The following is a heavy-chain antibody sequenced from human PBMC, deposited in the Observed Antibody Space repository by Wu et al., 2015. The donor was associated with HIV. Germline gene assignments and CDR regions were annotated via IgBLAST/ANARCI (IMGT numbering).Heavy chain of an antibody. CDR1: GVTLSSFA. J-gene: IGHJ4*01. D-gene: IGHD6-13*01. CDR2: IIPLFDAA. CDR3: ARVYSSTWYDFFDL. Sequence: QVQLVQSGAEVKKPGSSVKVSCKASGVTLSSFAFSWVRQAPGQGLEWMGGIIPLFDAATYAQKFQDRVTITADESTSTAYMELNSLRSEDTAVYYCARVYSSTWYDFFDLWGQERWSPSPQ. V-gene: IGHV1-69*12.